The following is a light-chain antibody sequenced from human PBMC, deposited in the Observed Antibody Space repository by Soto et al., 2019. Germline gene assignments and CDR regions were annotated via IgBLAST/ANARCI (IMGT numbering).Light chain of an antibody. V-gene: IGKV3-20*01. CDR3: QQFSSYPLT. CDR1: QTVRNNY. J-gene: IGKJ4*01. Sequence: EFVLTQSPGTLSLSPGERATLSCRASQTVRNNYLAWYQQKPGQAPRLLIYDASSRATGIPDRFSGGGSGTDFHLTISRLEPEDVAVYYCQQFSSYPLTFGGGTKVEIK. CDR2: DAS.